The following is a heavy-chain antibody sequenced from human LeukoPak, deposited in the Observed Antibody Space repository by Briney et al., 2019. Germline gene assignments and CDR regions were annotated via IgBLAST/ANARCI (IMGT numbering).Heavy chain of an antibody. J-gene: IGHJ4*02. D-gene: IGHD5-18*01. CDR2: IYTDGST. CDR1: GFTVSSNY. Sequence: PGGSLRLSCAASGFTVSSNYMSWVRQPPGKGLEWVSIIYTDGSTYYADSVKGRFTISRDNSKNTLYLQMSSLRAEDTAVYYCAREDTALVIAYWGQGTLVTVSS. V-gene: IGHV3-53*01. CDR3: AREDTALVIAY.